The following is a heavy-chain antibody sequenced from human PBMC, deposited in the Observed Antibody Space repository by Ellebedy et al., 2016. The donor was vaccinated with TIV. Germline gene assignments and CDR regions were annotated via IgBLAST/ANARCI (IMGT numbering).Heavy chain of an antibody. CDR3: ARGYLTGMTTATFDP. CDR2: TNNGGSST. D-gene: IGHD4-11*01. CDR1: GFTFSSYW. V-gene: IGHV3-74*01. Sequence: GESLKISCAASGFTFSSYWMHWVRQAPGKGPVWVSRTNNGGSSTSYADSVKGRFTISRDNAKNTLYLQMNSLSTEDTAVYYCARGYLTGMTTATFDPWGQGTLVTVSS. J-gene: IGHJ5*02.